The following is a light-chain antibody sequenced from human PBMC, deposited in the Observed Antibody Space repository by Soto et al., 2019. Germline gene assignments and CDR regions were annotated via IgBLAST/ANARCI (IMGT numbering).Light chain of an antibody. CDR3: QQLNLFPPFA. J-gene: IGKJ2*01. CDR1: QGIRSS. Sequence: DIQLTQSPSLLSASVGDRVTITCRASQGIRSSLAWYQQRPGRAPKLLIYAASILHSGVPSMFSGSGSGTEFTLTISSLQPEDFATYYCQQLNLFPPFAFGQGTKLEIK. CDR2: AAS. V-gene: IGKV1-9*01.